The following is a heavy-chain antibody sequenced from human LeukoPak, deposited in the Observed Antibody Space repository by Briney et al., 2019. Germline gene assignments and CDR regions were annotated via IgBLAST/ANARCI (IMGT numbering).Heavy chain of an antibody. CDR1: NGSINSNSNY. Sequence: SETLSLTCTLSNGSINSNSNYWGWVRQPPGKGLEWIGSVYYTGKTYYNASLKSRISISLETSKNQFSLMLNSVTAADTAMYYCARDFGSSSWGWFDPWGQGTMVIVSS. CDR2: VYYTGKT. CDR3: ARDFGSSSWGWFDP. J-gene: IGHJ5*02. V-gene: IGHV4-39*07. D-gene: IGHD6-6*01.